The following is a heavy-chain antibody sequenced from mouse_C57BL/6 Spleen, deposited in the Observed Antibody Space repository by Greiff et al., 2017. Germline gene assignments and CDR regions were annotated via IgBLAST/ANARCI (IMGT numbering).Heavy chain of an antibody. D-gene: IGHD3-2*02. CDR2: INPNNGGT. J-gene: IGHJ2*01. CDR1: GYTFTDYY. V-gene: IGHV1-26*01. CDR3: ARWEDSSGNFDY. Sequence: EVQLQQSGPELVKPGASVKISCKASGYTFTDYYMNWVKQSHGKSLEWIGDINPNNGGTSYNQKFKGKATLTVDKSSSTAYMELRSLTSEDSAVYYCARWEDSSGNFDYWGQGTTLTVSS.